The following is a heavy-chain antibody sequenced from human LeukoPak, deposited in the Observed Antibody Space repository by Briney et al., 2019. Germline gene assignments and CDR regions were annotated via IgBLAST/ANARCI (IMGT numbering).Heavy chain of an antibody. CDR1: GGSISSSSYY. Sequence: PSETLSLSCSVSGGSISSSSYYGGWMRGPGGKGLERSECIYYSGSTYYNPSLKSRVTISVDTSKNQFSLKLSSVTAADTAVYYCARVSRWDMVRGVIWDYWGQGTLVTVSS. V-gene: IGHV4-39*01. CDR2: IYYSGST. D-gene: IGHD3-10*01. CDR3: ARVSRWDMVRGVIWDY. J-gene: IGHJ4*02.